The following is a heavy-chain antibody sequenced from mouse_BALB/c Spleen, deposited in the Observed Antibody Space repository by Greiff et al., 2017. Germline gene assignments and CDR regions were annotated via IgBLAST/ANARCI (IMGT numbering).Heavy chain of an antibody. D-gene: IGHD1-1*01. CDR3: ARDTTVGTHYWYFDV. CDR1: GFTFTDYY. CDR2: IRNKANGYTT. V-gene: IGHV7-3*02. Sequence: EVKLMESGGGLVQPGGSLRLSCATSGFTFTDYYMSWVRQPPGKALEWLGFIRNKANGYTTEYSASVKGRFTISRGNSQSILYLQMNTLRAEDSATYYCARDTTVGTHYWYFDVWGAGTTGTVSS. J-gene: IGHJ1*01.